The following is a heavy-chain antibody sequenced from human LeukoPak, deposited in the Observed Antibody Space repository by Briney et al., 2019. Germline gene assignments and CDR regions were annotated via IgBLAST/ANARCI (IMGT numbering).Heavy chain of an antibody. CDR2: ISGSGGVT. Sequence: GGSLRLSCAASRFTFRSYVMSWVRQAPGKGLEWVSSISGSGGVTYYAYSVKGRFTISRDNSKNTLFLEMNSLRAEDTAVYYCAEVGAGSSYYYYAMDVWGQGTTVTVSS. V-gene: IGHV3-23*01. CDR3: AEVGAGSSYYYYAMDV. J-gene: IGHJ6*02. CDR1: RFTFRSYV.